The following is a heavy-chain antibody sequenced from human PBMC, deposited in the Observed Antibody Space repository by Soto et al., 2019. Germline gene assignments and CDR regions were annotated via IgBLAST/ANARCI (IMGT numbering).Heavy chain of an antibody. V-gene: IGHV4-59*01. J-gene: IGHJ6*02. CDR3: ARTPATVTTREPYGMDV. CDR2: IYYSGST. Sequence: SETLSLTCTVSGGSISSYYWSWIRQPPGKGLEWIGYIYYSGSTNYNPSLKSRVTISVDTSKNQFSLKLSSVTAADTAVYYCARTPATVTTREPYGMDVWGQGTTVTVLL. CDR1: GGSISSYY. D-gene: IGHD4-17*01.